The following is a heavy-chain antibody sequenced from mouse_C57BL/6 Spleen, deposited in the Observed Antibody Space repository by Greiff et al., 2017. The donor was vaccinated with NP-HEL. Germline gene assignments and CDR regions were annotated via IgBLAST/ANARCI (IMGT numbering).Heavy chain of an antibody. Sequence: QVHVKQSGAELVRPGSSVKLSCKASGYTFTSYWMHWVKQRPIQGLEWIGNIDPSDSETHYNQKFKDKATLTVDKSSSTAYMQLSSLTSEDSAVYYCARPYGRYWYFDVWGTGTTVTVSS. CDR3: ARPYGRYWYFDV. J-gene: IGHJ1*03. CDR2: IDPSDSET. CDR1: GYTFTSYW. V-gene: IGHV1-52*01. D-gene: IGHD1-1*01.